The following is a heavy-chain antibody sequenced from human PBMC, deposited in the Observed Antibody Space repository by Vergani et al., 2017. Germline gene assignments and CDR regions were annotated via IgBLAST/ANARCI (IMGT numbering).Heavy chain of an antibody. CDR1: GGTFSSYA. CDR2: IIPIFGTA. D-gene: IGHD1-1*01. CDR3: ARAFWNDGYYSYGMDV. Sequence: QVQLVQSGAEVKKPGSSVKVSCKASGGTFSSYAISWVRQAPGQGLEWMGRIIPIFGTANYAQKFQGRVTITADESTSTAYMELSSLRSEDTAVYYCARAFWNDGYYSYGMDVWGQGTTVTVSS. V-gene: IGHV1-69*15. J-gene: IGHJ6*02.